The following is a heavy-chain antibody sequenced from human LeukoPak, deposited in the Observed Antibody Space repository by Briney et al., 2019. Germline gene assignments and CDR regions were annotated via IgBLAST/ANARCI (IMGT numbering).Heavy chain of an antibody. J-gene: IGHJ4*02. CDR3: ARVAERQLWLRSAFDY. V-gene: IGHV3-48*02. Sequence: GGSLRLSCAASGFTFSSYSMNWVRQAPGKGLEWVSFISTGSSTIYYADSVKGRFTISRDNAKNSLYLQLNSLRDEDTAVYYCARVAERQLWLRSAFDYWGQGSLVTVSS. CDR1: GFTFSSYS. D-gene: IGHD5-18*01. CDR2: ISTGSSTI.